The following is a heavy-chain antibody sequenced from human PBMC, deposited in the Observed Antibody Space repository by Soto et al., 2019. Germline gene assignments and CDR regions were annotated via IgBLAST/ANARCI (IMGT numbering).Heavy chain of an antibody. D-gene: IGHD6-19*01. J-gene: IGHJ4*02. CDR2: IYHRGNT. CDR1: GDSVSNSNW. CDR3: ARDRVAAPWYYFDS. Sequence: PSETLSLTCAVSGDSVSNSNWWSWVRQPPGKGLEWIGEIYHRGNTDYNPSLKSRVTISIDKSKNQFSLHLSSVTAADTAVYYCARDRVAAPWYYFDSWGQGILVT. V-gene: IGHV4-4*02.